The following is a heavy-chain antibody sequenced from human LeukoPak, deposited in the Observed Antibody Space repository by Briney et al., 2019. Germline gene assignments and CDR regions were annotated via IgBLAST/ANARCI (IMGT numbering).Heavy chain of an antibody. J-gene: IGHJ3*02. CDR2: IHPTGNT. CDR3: ASHYSRSGIDAFDI. CDR1: GGSTNNDSYY. D-gene: IGHD6-6*01. Sequence: SETLSLTCTASGGSTNNDSYYCSWIRQPAGKGLEWIGRIHPTGNTMYNPSLKSRVTISVDTSKNQFSLNLSSVTAADTAVYYCASHYSRSGIDAFDIWGQGTVVIVSS. V-gene: IGHV4-61*02.